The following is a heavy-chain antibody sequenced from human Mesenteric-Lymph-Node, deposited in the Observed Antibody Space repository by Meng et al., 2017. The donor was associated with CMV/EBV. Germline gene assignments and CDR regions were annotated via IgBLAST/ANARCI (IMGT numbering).Heavy chain of an antibody. CDR1: GCSRSGGEYY. V-gene: IGHV4-30-4*08. D-gene: IGHD3-10*01. J-gene: IGHJ4*02. CDR2: ISYSGSN. CDR3: ARSRGNLFDY. Sequence: CNGAGCSRSGGEYYWSWVRQPPGKGLEWIGYISYSGSNYYGPSLKSRVTISRDTSQNRFSLKLSSVTAADTADYYCARSRGNLFDYWGQGTLVTVSS.